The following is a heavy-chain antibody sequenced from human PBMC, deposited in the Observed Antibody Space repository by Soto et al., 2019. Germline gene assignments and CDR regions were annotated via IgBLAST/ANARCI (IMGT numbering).Heavy chain of an antibody. J-gene: IGHJ6*03. CDR2: ISAYNGNT. CDR1: GYTFTSYG. V-gene: IGHV1-18*01. D-gene: IGHD3-10*01. CDR3: ARATYYYGSGSSKAYYYYYYMDV. Sequence: ASVKVSCKASGYTFTSYGISWVRQAPGQGLEWMGWISAYNGNTNYAQKLQGRVTMTTDTSTSTAYMELRSLRSDDTAVYYCARATYYYGSGSSKAYYYYYYMDVWGKGTTVTVSS.